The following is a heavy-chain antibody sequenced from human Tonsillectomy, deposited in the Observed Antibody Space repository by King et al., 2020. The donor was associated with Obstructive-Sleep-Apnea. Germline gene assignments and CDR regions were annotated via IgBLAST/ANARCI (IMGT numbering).Heavy chain of an antibody. CDR3: AADYYGSN. D-gene: IGHD3-10*01. J-gene: IGHJ4*02. CDR1: RFTFSNYW. CDR2: INQDGSQK. Sequence: VQLVESGGGLVQPGGSLRLSCAASRFTFSNYWMSWVRQAPGKGLEWVANINQDGSQKYYVDSVKGRFTISRDNAKNSLYLQMNSLRVEDTAVYYCAADYYGSNWGQGTLVTVSS. V-gene: IGHV3-7*01.